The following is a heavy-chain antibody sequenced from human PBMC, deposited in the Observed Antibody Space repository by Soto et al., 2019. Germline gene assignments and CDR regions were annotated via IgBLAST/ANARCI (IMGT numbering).Heavy chain of an antibody. V-gene: IGHV3-74*01. CDR1: GFTFSSYW. Sequence: EEQLVESGGGLVQPGGSLRLSCAASGFTFSSYWMHWVRQAPGKGLVWVSRINPGGSITTYADSVKGRFTISRDNAKNTLYLQMNSLSGDDTAVYYCATLPFGTYSVWNYWAQVSLVTVAS. D-gene: IGHD5-12*01. CDR2: INPGGSIT. CDR3: ATLPFGTYSVWNY. J-gene: IGHJ4*02.